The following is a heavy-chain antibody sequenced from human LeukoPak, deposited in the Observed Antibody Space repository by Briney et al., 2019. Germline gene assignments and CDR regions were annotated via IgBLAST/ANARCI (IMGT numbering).Heavy chain of an antibody. J-gene: IGHJ3*02. D-gene: IGHD3-3*01. CDR2: IYYSGST. Sequence: SETLSLTCTVSGGSISSYYWSWIRQPPGKGLEWIGYIYYSGSTNYNPSLKSRVTISVDTSKNQFSLKLNSVTAADTAVYYCARGPNYDFWSGRPNAFDIWGQGTMVTVSS. CDR1: GGSISSYY. CDR3: ARGPNYDFWSGRPNAFDI. V-gene: IGHV4-59*12.